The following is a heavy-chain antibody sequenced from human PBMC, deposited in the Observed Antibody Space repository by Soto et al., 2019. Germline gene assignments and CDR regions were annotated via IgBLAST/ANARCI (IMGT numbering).Heavy chain of an antibody. CDR2: IYSGGST. Sequence: EVQLVESGGGLIQPGGSLRLSCAASGFTVSSNYMSWVRQAPGKGLEWVSVIYSGGSTYYADSVKGRFTISRDNSXNTLYLQMNSLRAEDTAVYYCARDSYGSALDAFDIWGQGTMVTVS. CDR1: GFTVSSNY. J-gene: IGHJ3*02. V-gene: IGHV3-53*01. CDR3: ARDSYGSALDAFDI. D-gene: IGHD3-10*01.